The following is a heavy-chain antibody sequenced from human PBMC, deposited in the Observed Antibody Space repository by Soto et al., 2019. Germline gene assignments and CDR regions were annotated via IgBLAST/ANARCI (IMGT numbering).Heavy chain of an antibody. D-gene: IGHD1-7*01. CDR2: INCSGSTI. Sequence: GGTLRLSCAASGFTFSNYYMSWIRQAPGKGLEWVSYINCSGSTIYYADSVKGRFTISRDNAKKSLYLQMNSLRAEDTAVYYCARDLTGTTVLNYWGQGTLVTVSS. CDR1: GFTFSNYY. CDR3: ARDLTGTTVLNY. V-gene: IGHV3-11*01. J-gene: IGHJ4*02.